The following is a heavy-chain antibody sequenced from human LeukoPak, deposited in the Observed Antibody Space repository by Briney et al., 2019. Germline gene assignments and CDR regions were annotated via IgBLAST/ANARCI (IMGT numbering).Heavy chain of an antibody. Sequence: GGSLRLSCTASGFTVGDYAMSWFRQAPGKGLEWVGFIRSKAYGGTTEYAASVKGRFTISRDDSKSIAYLQMNSLKTEDTAVYYCTRDRVGATFDYWGQGTLVTVSS. D-gene: IGHD1-26*01. CDR3: TRDRVGATFDY. CDR1: GFTVGDYA. J-gene: IGHJ4*02. V-gene: IGHV3-49*03. CDR2: IRSKAYGGTT.